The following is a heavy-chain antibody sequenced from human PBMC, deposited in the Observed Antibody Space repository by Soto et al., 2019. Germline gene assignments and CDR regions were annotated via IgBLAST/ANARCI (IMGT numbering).Heavy chain of an antibody. CDR2: IKQDGSEK. Sequence: EVQLVESGGGLVQPGGSLRLSCAASGFTFSSYWMSWVRQAPGKGLEWVANIKQDGSEKYYVDSVKGRFTISRDTAKNSLYLQMNSLRAEDTAVYYCARDSMYQGITFDIWGQGTMVTVSS. CDR3: ARDSMYQGITFDI. D-gene: IGHD2-2*01. CDR1: GFTFSSYW. J-gene: IGHJ3*02. V-gene: IGHV3-7*01.